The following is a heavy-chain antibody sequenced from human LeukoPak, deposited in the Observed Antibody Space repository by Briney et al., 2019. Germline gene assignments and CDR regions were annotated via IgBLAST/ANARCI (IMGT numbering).Heavy chain of an antibody. CDR3: ARDSPRSHCSSTSCYNWFDP. CDR1: GGAFSSYA. D-gene: IGHD2-2*01. J-gene: IGHJ5*02. V-gene: IGHV1-69*01. CDR2: IIPIFGTA. Sequence: SVKVSCKASGGAFSSYAISWVRQAPGQGLEWMGGIIPIFGTANYAQKFQGRVTITADESTSTAYMELSSLRSEDTAVHYCARDSPRSHCSSTSCYNWFDPWGQGTLVTVSS.